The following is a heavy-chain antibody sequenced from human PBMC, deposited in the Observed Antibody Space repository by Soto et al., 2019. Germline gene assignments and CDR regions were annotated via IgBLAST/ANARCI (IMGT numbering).Heavy chain of an antibody. CDR2: INHSGST. J-gene: IGHJ4*02. Sequence: QVQLQQWGAGLLKPSETLSLTCAVYGGSFSGYYWSWIRQPPGKGLEWIGEINHSGSTNYNPSLKGGVTISVNTSKTQFPLKLSSVTAADTAGYYCARLDYGDYVFDYWGQGPLVTVSS. CDR3: ARLDYGDYVFDY. D-gene: IGHD4-17*01. V-gene: IGHV4-34*01. CDR1: GGSFSGYY.